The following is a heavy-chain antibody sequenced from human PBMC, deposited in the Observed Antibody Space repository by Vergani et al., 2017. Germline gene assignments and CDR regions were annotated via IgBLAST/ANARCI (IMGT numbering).Heavy chain of an antibody. CDR2: INAGNGNT. CDR3: ARHPGSIWTTATIHWFDP. D-gene: IGHD4-17*01. J-gene: IGHJ5*02. V-gene: IGHV1-3*01. CDR1: GYTFTSYA. Sequence: QVQLVQSGAEVEKPGASVKVSCKASGYTFTSYALHWVRQAPGQRLEWMGWINAGNGNTDYAQQLQGRGTMTTDTSTTTAYMELRSLRSDDTAGYYCARHPGSIWTTATIHWFDPWGQGTLVTVSS.